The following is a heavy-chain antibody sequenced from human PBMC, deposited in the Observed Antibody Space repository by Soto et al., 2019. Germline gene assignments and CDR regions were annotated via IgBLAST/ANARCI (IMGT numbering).Heavy chain of an antibody. Sequence: QVQLVQSGAEVKKPGASAKVSCKASGYTFTTYYMHWVRHAPGQGLEWVGLINPSDGTTSYAQKFQGRVTMTRDTSTSTVYMELSSLRSEDTAVYSCAMVGTYGDYDYWGQGTLVTVSS. V-gene: IGHV1-46*01. D-gene: IGHD4-17*01. J-gene: IGHJ4*02. CDR2: INPSDGTT. CDR3: AMVGTYGDYDY. CDR1: GYTFTTYY.